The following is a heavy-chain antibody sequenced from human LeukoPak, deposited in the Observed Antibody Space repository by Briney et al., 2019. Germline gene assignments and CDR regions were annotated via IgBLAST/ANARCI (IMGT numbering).Heavy chain of an antibody. CDR3: ARGLGSASDFADWFDP. V-gene: IGHV4-34*01. D-gene: IGHD3-3*01. Sequence: SETLSLTCAVYGGSFSGYYWSWIRQPPGKGLEWIGEINHSGSTHYNPSLKSRVTISVDTSKNQFSLKLSSVTAADTAVYYCARGLGSASDFADWFDPWGQGTLVTVSS. CDR1: GGSFSGYY. J-gene: IGHJ5*02. CDR2: INHSGST.